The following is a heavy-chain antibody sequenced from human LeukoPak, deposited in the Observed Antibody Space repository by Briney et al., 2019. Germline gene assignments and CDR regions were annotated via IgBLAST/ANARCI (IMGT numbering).Heavy chain of an antibody. Sequence: SETLSLTCTVSGGSISSSSYYWGWIRQPPGKGLEWIGSIYYSGSTYYNPSLKSRVTISVDTSKNQFSLKLSSVTAADTAVYYCARARGSYYGSGSYDYYYYYMDVWGKGTTVTVSS. V-gene: IGHV4-39*07. CDR2: IYYSGST. CDR3: ARARGSYYGSGSYDYYYYYMDV. J-gene: IGHJ6*03. D-gene: IGHD3-10*01. CDR1: GGSISSSSYY.